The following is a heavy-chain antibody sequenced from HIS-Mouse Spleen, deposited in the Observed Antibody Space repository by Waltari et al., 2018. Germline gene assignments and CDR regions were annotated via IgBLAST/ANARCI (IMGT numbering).Heavy chain of an antibody. CDR1: GYTFPSYD. CDR2: MNPNSGNT. Sequence: QVQLVQSGAEVKKPGASVQVSCKASGYTFPSYDITWVRQATGKGLEWMGWMNPNSGNTGYAQKFQGRVTMTRNTSISTAYMELSSLRSEDTAVYYCAARFGESHFDYWGQGTLVTVSS. V-gene: IGHV1-8*01. D-gene: IGHD3-10*01. J-gene: IGHJ4*02. CDR3: AARFGESHFDY.